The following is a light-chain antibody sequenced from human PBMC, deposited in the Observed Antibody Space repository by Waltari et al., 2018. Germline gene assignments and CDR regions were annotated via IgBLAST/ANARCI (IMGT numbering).Light chain of an antibody. J-gene: IGKJ3*01. CDR2: EAS. V-gene: IGKV2-29*03. Sequence: DTVMTQSPLFLSVTPGQPASISCKSSQSLLHTDGKTQLFWYLQKPGQSPQLLIYEASNRLSGVPERFSGSGSGTDFTRTISRVEAEDVGVYYCMQGIQLPFTFGPGTKVDI. CDR1: QSLLHTDGKTQ. CDR3: MQGIQLPFT.